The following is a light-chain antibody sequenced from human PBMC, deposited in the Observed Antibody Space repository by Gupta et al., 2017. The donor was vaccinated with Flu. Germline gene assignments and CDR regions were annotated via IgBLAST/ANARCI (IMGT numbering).Light chain of an antibody. J-gene: IGKJ4*01. CDR2: GAS. CDR3: QQYGSSPPD. Sequence: EIALTQSPGTLSLSPGERATLSCRASQSVNSNYLAWYQQKPGQAPRLLIYGASSRATDTPDRFSGSGSGTDFTLTISRLEPEDFAVYYCQQYGSSPPDFGGGTKVEIK. V-gene: IGKV3-20*01. CDR1: QSVNSNY.